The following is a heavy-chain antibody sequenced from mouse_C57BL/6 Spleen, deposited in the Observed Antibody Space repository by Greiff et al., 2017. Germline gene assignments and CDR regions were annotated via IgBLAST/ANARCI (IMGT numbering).Heavy chain of an antibody. Sequence: VKLQESGPELVKPGASVKMSCKASGYTFTDYNMHWVKQSHGKSLEWIGYINPNNGGTSYNQKFKGKATLTVNKSSSTAYMELRSLTSEDSAVYYCAREGTTVPYWYFDVWGTGTTVTVSS. CDR2: INPNNGGT. J-gene: IGHJ1*03. CDR3: AREGTTVPYWYFDV. D-gene: IGHD1-1*01. V-gene: IGHV1-22*01. CDR1: GYTFTDYN.